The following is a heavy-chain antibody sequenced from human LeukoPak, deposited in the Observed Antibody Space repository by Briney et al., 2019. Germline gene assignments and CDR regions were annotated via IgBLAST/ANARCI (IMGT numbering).Heavy chain of an antibody. CDR3: ANALRRNSGWYYQH. Sequence: PGGSLRLSCAASGFTFRSFGMTWVRQAPGKGLEWVSGITASSGTTYYADSVKGRFTISRDNSKNTLYLQMNSLGAEDTAVYYCANALRRNSGWYYQHWGQGTLVTVSS. CDR1: GFTFRSFG. D-gene: IGHD6-19*01. V-gene: IGHV3-23*01. J-gene: IGHJ1*01. CDR2: ITASSGTT.